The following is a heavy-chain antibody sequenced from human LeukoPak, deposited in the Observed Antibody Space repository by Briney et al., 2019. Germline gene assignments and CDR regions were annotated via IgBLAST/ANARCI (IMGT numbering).Heavy chain of an antibody. D-gene: IGHD6-13*01. V-gene: IGHV1-2*02. J-gene: IGHJ4*02. CDR2: INPNSGGT. CDR1: GSTFTCYY. Sequence: ASVKVSCTPSGSTFTCYYMHWVRQAPGQGLEWMGWINPNSGGTNYAQKFQGRVTMTRDTSISTAYMELSRLTSDDTAVYYCEAAGGSNWYIYWGQGTLVSVSS. CDR3: EAAGGSNWYIY.